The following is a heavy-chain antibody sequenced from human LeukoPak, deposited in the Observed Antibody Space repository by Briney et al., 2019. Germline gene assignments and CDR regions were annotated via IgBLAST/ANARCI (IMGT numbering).Heavy chain of an antibody. V-gene: IGHV1-18*04. CDR1: GYTFTGYY. D-gene: IGHD3-9*01. Sequence: ASVKVSCKTSGYTFTGYYMHWVRQAPGQGLEWMGWISAYNGNTNYAQKLQGRVTMTTDTSTSTAYTELRSLRSDDTAVYYCARDRENFDWLLFPDYWGQGTLVTVSS. CDR3: ARDRENFDWLLFPDY. CDR2: ISAYNGNT. J-gene: IGHJ4*02.